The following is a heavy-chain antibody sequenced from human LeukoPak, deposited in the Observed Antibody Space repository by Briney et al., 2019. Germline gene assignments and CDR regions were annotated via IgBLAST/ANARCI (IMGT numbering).Heavy chain of an antibody. J-gene: IGHJ5*02. CDR2: IYVDGRTT. CDR1: GFTFSNYW. V-gene: IGHV3-74*01. Sequence: PGGSLRLSCVASGFTFSNYWMHWVRQPPGEGLVCVSRIYVDGRTTNYADSVKGRLTISRDNAKNTVYLEMNSLSVEDTATYYCIRDFRSADLWGQGTLVTVTS. CDR3: IRDFRSADL.